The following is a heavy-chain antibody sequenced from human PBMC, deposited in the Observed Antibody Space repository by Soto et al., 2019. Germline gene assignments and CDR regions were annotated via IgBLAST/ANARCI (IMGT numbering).Heavy chain of an antibody. V-gene: IGHV1-69*01. CDR2: IIPIFGTA. D-gene: IGHD5-18*01. CDR3: ARGIETTAMVTRLVY. Sequence: QVQLVQSGAEVKKPGSSVKVSCKASRGTFSSFAISWVRQAPGQGLEWMGGIIPIFGTANYAQKFQDRVTITADESTSTAYMELISLRSEDTAVYYCARGIETTAMVTRLVYWGPGTLVTVSS. J-gene: IGHJ4*02. CDR1: RGTFSSFA.